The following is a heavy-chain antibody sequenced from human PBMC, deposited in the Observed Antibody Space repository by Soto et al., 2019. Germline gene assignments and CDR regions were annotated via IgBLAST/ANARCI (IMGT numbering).Heavy chain of an antibody. J-gene: IGHJ5*02. CDR3: ARDPGGHYDFWSGYKNWFDP. D-gene: IGHD3-3*01. V-gene: IGHV1-3*01. CDR2: INAGNCNT. CDR1: GYTXTSYA. Sequence: SXKVSFKASGYTXTSYAMDLVRQAPGQSLEWIGWINAGNCNTKYSQKFQGRVTITRDTSASTAYMQLSSLRSEDTAVYYCARDPGGHYDFWSGYKNWFDPWGQGTLVTVSS.